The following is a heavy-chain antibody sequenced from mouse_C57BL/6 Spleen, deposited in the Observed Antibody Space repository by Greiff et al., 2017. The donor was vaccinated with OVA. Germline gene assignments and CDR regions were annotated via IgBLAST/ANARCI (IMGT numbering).Heavy chain of an antibody. J-gene: IGHJ1*03. D-gene: IGHD4-1*01. Sequence: QVQLQQPGAELVKPGASVKLSCKASGYTFTSYWMHWVKQRPGQGLEWIGMIHPNSGSTNYNEKFKSKATLTVDTPSSTAYMQLNSLTSEDSAVYYCARYRLGLNFDVWGTGTTVTVSS. CDR2: IHPNSGST. V-gene: IGHV1-64*01. CDR3: ARYRLGLNFDV. CDR1: GYTFTSYW.